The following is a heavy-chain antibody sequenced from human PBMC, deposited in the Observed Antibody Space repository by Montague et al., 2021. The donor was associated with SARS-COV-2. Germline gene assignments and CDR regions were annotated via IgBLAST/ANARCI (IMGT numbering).Heavy chain of an antibody. Sequence: SETLSLTRTVSGGSVRSAIYYWGWIRQPPEKGLEWIGRVYYTGRTSYNSSLMGRVTISVDTSQNQFSLKLNSVTAADTAVYFCARHKRVVEREPLGGMDVWGQGTTVIVSS. CDR3: ARHKRVVEREPLGGMDV. CDR2: VYYTGRT. CDR1: GGSVRSAIYY. V-gene: IGHV4-39*01. J-gene: IGHJ6*02. D-gene: IGHD1-26*01.